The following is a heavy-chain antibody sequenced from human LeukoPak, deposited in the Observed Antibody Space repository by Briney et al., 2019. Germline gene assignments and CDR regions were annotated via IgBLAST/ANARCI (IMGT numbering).Heavy chain of an antibody. D-gene: IGHD6-13*01. J-gene: IGHJ6*03. CDR2: IIAILGTA. CDR3: ARGLAAAGANYYYYYMDI. V-gene: IGHV1-69*16. CDR1: GGTFSSYS. Sequence: ASVKVSCKASGGTFSSYSFSWLRQAPGHPLEWMGGIIAILGTANYAQKFQPRVTITTNGCTSTAYMQLGSLRSEDTAVYYCARGLAAAGANYYYYYMDIWGKGTTVTVSS.